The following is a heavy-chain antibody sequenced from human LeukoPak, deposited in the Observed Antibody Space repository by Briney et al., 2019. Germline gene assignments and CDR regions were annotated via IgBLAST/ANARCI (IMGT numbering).Heavy chain of an antibody. V-gene: IGHV3-48*04. CDR3: ARSARYFDWLSPTDYYMDV. D-gene: IGHD3-9*01. CDR2: ISSSSSTI. Sequence: GGSLRLSCAASGFTFSSYSMNWVRQAPGKGLEWVSYISSSSSTIYYADSVKGRFTISRDNAKSSLYLQMNSLRAEDTAVYYCARSARYFDWLSPTDYYMDVWGKGTTVTVSS. CDR1: GFTFSSYS. J-gene: IGHJ6*03.